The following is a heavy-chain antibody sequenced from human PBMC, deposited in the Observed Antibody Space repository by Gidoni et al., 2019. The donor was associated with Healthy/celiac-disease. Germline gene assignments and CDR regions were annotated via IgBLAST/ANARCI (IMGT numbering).Heavy chain of an antibody. CDR1: GFTFSSYA. D-gene: IGHD3-22*01. V-gene: IGHV3-30-3*01. CDR3: ARDRGGYYFDAFDY. Sequence: QVQLVESGGGVVQPGRSLRLPCAASGFTFSSYAMHWVRQAPGKGLEWVAVISYDGSNKYYADSVKGRFTISRDNSKNTLYLQMNSLRAEDTAVYYCARDRGGYYFDAFDYWGQGTLVTVSS. J-gene: IGHJ4*02. CDR2: ISYDGSNK.